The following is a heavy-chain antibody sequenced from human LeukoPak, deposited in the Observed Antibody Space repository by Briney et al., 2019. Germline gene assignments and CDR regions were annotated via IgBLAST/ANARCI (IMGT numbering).Heavy chain of an antibody. V-gene: IGHV3-23*01. CDR3: AKDGLSGYNFDY. Sequence: GGSLRLPCAASGFTFSDFAMAWVRQAPGKGLEWVSTVSNSGGSRYHADSVKGRFTISRDNSQNPLFLQMNSLRGEDTAVYYCAKDGLSGYNFDYWGQGTLVSVSS. CDR2: VSNSGGSR. CDR1: GFTFSDFA. D-gene: IGHD5-24*01. J-gene: IGHJ4*02.